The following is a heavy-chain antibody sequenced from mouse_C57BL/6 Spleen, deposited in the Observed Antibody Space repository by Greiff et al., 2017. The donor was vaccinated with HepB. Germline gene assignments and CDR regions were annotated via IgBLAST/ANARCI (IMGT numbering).Heavy chain of an antibody. V-gene: IGHV2-6*03. Sequence: VQLKESGPGLVAPSQSLSITCTVSGFSLTSYGVHWVRQPPGKGLEWLVVIWSDGSTTYNSALKSRLSISKDNSKSQVFLKMNSLQTDDTAMYYCARFYGPYYYAMDYWGQGTSVTVSS. CDR3: ARFYGPYYYAMDY. CDR2: IWSDGST. J-gene: IGHJ4*01. D-gene: IGHD1-1*02. CDR1: GFSLTSYG.